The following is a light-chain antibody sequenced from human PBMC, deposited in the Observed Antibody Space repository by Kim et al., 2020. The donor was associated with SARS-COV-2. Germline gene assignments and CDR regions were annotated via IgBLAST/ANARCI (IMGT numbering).Light chain of an antibody. V-gene: IGKV1-39*01. J-gene: IGKJ4*01. CDR3: QQGYSIPPLS. CDR1: RNIFTY. CDR2: SAS. Sequence: SIGDKVTMSCRAARNIFTYLNWYQQRPGKPPILLISSASTLHKGVPSRFSGSGSGTNFTLSISSLQHEDLATYYCQQGYSIPPLSFGGGTKVDIK.